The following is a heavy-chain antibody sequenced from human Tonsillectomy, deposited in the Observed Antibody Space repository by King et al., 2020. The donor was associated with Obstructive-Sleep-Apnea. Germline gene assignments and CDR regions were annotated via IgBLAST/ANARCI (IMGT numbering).Heavy chain of an antibody. J-gene: IGHJ3*02. V-gene: IGHV4-30-2*01. D-gene: IGHD4-23*01. CDR2: SYHSGST. CDR3: ARGDTTPSVGDAFDI. Sequence: QLQESGSGLVKPSQTLSLTCAVSGGSISSAGYSWSWIRQPPGKGLEWIGYSYHSGSTYYNPSLKSRVTISVDRSKNQFSLKLSSVTAADTAVYYCARGDTTPSVGDAFDIWGQGTMVTVSS. CDR1: GGSISSAGYS.